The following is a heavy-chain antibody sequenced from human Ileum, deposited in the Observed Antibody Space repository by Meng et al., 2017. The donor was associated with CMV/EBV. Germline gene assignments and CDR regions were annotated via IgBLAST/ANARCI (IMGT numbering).Heavy chain of an antibody. Sequence: GGSLRLSCATSGFTFNTYPMTWVRQVLGKGLEWVSSIGSGGADLYYTDSVKGRFTISRDNSKNTLDLHMNSLRVEDTAVYYCAKGWSRDLDSWGQGVLVTGSS. CDR2: IGSGGADL. CDR3: AKGWSRDLDS. V-gene: IGHV3-23*01. J-gene: IGHJ4*02. CDR1: GFTFNTYP.